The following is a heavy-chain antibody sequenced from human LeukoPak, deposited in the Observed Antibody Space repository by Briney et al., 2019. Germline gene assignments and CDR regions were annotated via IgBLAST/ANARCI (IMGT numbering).Heavy chain of an antibody. V-gene: IGHV1-2*02. CDR3: ARGDPSDY. J-gene: IGHJ4*02. CDR1: GYTFTAYY. CDR2: NNPNGGGT. Sequence: ASVKVSCKASGYTFTAYYIHWVRLAPGQGLEWMGWNNPNGGGTNYAQKFQGRVTMTRDTSTSTVYMELSSLRSEDTAVYYCARGDPSDYWGQGTLVTVSS.